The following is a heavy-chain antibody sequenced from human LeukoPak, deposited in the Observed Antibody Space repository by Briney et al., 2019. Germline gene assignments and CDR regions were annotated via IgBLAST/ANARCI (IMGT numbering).Heavy chain of an antibody. CDR1: GFTFSSNW. J-gene: IGHJ4*02. D-gene: IGHD5-18*01. CDR2: ISYDGSNK. Sequence: GGSLRLSCAVSGFTFSSNWMSWVRQAPGKGLEWVAVISYDGSNKYYADSVKGRFTISRDNSKNTLYLQMNSLRAEDTAVYYCAKAMGYSYGYAYFDYWGQGTLVTVSS. V-gene: IGHV3-30*18. CDR3: AKAMGYSYGYAYFDY.